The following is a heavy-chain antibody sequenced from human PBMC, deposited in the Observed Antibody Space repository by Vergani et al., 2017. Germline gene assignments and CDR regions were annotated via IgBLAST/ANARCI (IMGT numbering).Heavy chain of an antibody. CDR1: GGSISSYY. CDR3: ARGHYDILTGPNWFDP. Sequence: QVQLQESGPGLVKPSETLSLTCTVSGGSISSYYWSWIRQPPGKGLEWIGYIYYSGSTNYNPSRKSRVTISVDTSKNQFSRKLSSVTAADTAVYYCARGHYDILTGPNWFDPWGQGTLVTVSS. D-gene: IGHD3-9*01. CDR2: IYYSGST. V-gene: IGHV4-59*01. J-gene: IGHJ5*02.